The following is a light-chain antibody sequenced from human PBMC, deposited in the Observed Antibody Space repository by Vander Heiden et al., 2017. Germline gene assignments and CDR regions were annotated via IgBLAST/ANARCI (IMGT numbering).Light chain of an antibody. Sequence: DIQMTQSASSLSATVGDRVTITCRASESISRYLNWYQQKPGKAPKLLIYAASSLESGVPSRFSGSGSGTDFTLTISSLQPEDFATYYCQQSYITPPEFGQGTKVEIK. CDR1: ESISRY. CDR3: QQSYITPPE. J-gene: IGKJ1*01. CDR2: AAS. V-gene: IGKV1-39*01.